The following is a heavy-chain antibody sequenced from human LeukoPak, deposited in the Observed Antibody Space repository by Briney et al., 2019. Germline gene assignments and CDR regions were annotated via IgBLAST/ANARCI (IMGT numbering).Heavy chain of an antibody. CDR2: ISSSDNAI. CDR3: ARDRGMDV. Sequence: KPGRSLRLSCAASGFTFSYYEMNWVRQAPGKGLEWVSHISSSDNAIYYADSVKGRFTISRDNTKNSLYLQMNSLRAEDTAVYYCARDRGMDVWGQGTTVTVSS. CDR1: GFTFSYYE. J-gene: IGHJ6*02. V-gene: IGHV3-48*03.